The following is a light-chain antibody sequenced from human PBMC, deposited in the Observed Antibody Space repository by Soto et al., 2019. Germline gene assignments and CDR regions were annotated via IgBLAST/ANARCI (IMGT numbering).Light chain of an antibody. V-gene: IGLV2-14*01. CDR3: TSYTSSSNWV. CDR2: EVS. J-gene: IGLJ3*02. CDR1: SSDVGGYKY. Sequence: QSALTQPASVSGSPGQSITISCTGTSSDVGGYKYVSWFQQHPGKAPKLMIYEVSNRPSGLSNRFSGSKSGNTASLTISGLQAEDEADYYCTSYTSSSNWVFGGGTQLTVL.